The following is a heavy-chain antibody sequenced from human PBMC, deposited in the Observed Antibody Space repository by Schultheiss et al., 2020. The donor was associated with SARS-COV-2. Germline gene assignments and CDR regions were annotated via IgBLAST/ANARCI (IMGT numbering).Heavy chain of an antibody. V-gene: IGHV1-2*02. J-gene: IGHJ4*02. CDR2: INPNSGGT. Sequence: ASVKVSCKASGYTFTGYYMHWVRQAPGQGLEWMGWINPNSGGTNYAQKLQGRVTMTTDTSTSTAYMELSRLRSDDTAVYYCASISSIAARMFDYWGQGTLVTVSS. D-gene: IGHD6-6*01. CDR3: ASISSIAARMFDY. CDR1: GYTFTGYY.